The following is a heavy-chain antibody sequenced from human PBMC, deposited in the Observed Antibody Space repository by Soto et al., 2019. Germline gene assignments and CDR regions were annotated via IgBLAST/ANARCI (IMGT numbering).Heavy chain of an antibody. CDR1: GESISSGDHY. J-gene: IGHJ6*02. Sequence: SETLSLTCTVSGESISSGDHYWSWVRQSPXEGLEWIGFIYYSGNTYYNPSLKSRVSMSVDTSNNQFSLKLNSVTAADTAVYYCARDAGYCNSVSCYPYNMDVWGQGTTVTVYS. D-gene: IGHD2-15*01. CDR3: ARDAGYCNSVSCYPYNMDV. CDR2: IYYSGNT. V-gene: IGHV4-30-4*01.